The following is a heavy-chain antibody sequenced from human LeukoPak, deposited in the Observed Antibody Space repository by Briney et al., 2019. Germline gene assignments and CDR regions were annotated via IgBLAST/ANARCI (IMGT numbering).Heavy chain of an antibody. CDR2: ISSSGSTI. D-gene: IGHD4-17*01. CDR1: GFTFSSYE. V-gene: IGHV3-48*03. CDR3: AGGNVYGDYVDY. J-gene: IGHJ4*02. Sequence: GGSLRLSCAASGFTFSSYEMNWVRQAPGKGLEWVSYISSSGSTIYYADSVKGRFTISRDNAKNSLYLQMNSLRAEDTAVYYCAGGNVYGDYVDYWGQGTLVTVSS.